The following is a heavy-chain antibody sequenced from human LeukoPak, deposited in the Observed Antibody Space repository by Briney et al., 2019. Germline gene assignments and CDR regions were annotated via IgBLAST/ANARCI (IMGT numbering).Heavy chain of an antibody. CDR1: GYTFTSYG. J-gene: IGHJ4*02. D-gene: IGHD6-13*01. Sequence: GASVKVSCKASGYTFTSYGISWMRQAPGQGLEWMGWISAYNGNTNYAQKLQGRVTMTTDTSTSTAYMELRSLRSDDTAVYYCARDQVARIAAAGTTDYWGQGTLVTVSS. CDR3: ARDQVARIAAAGTTDY. CDR2: ISAYNGNT. V-gene: IGHV1-18*01.